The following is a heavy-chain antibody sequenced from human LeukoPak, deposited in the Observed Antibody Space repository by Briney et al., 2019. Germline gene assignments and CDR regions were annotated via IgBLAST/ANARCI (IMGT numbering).Heavy chain of an antibody. J-gene: IGHJ6*02. CDR3: ATLGYCSSTSCYGYYYGMDV. CDR2: ISGSGGST. CDR1: GLTFSSYA. V-gene: IGHV3-23*01. Sequence: GGSLRLSCTASGLTFSSYAMSWVRQAPGKGLEWVSGISGSGGSTYYADSVKGRFTISRDNSKNTLYLQMNTLRAEDTAVYYCATLGYCSSTSCYGYYYGMDVWGQGTTVTASS. D-gene: IGHD2-2*01.